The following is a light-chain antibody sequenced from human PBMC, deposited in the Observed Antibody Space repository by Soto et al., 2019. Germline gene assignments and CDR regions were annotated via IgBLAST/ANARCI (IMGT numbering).Light chain of an antibody. CDR1: TSTIGAGYD. Sequence: QSVLTQPPSVSGAPGQRVTSSCTGGTSTIGAGYDVHWYQQLPGTAPKLLIYGNSNRPSGVPDRFSGSKSGTSASLAITGLQAEDEADYYCQSYDSSLSGSGVVFGGGTKLTVL. V-gene: IGLV1-40*01. CDR2: GNS. CDR3: QSYDSSLSGSGVV. J-gene: IGLJ2*01.